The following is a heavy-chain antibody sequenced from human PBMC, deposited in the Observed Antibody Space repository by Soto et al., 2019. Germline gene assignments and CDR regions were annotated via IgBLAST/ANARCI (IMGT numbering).Heavy chain of an antibody. D-gene: IGHD2-15*01. V-gene: IGHV5-51*01. CDR2: IYPGDSDT. Sequence: PGESLKISCKGSGYSFTSYWIGWVRQMPGKGLEWMGIIYPGDSDTRYSPSFQGQVTISADKSISTAYLQWSSLKASDTAMYYCARRPGYCSGGSCYTFDYWGQGTLVTVSS. CDR1: GYSFTSYW. CDR3: ARRPGYCSGGSCYTFDY. J-gene: IGHJ4*02.